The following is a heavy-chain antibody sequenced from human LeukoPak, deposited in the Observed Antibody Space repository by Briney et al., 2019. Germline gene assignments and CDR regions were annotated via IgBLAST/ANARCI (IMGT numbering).Heavy chain of an antibody. J-gene: IGHJ6*02. CDR2: IKSKTDGGTT. CDR3: TTDPTLNWNFGMDV. CDR1: GFTFSNAW. V-gene: IGHV3-15*07. Sequence: GGSLRLSCAASGFTFSNAWMNWVRQAPGKGLEWVGRIKSKTDGGTTDYAAPVKGRFTISRDDSKNTLYLQMNSLKTEDTAVYYCTTDPTLNWNFGMDVWGQGTTVTVSS. D-gene: IGHD1-1*01.